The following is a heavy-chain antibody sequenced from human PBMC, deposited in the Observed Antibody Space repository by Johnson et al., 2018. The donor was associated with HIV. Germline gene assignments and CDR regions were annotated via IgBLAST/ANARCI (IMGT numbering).Heavy chain of an antibody. J-gene: IGHJ3*02. CDR3: AKDPTTYYYDSSGYRTGGDAFDI. Sequence: EVQLVESGGGLVQPGGSLRLSCAASGFTFSSYAMSWVRQAPGKGLEWVSGISGSGGSTYYADSVKGRFTISRDNSKNTLYLQMNSLRAEDTAVYYCAKDPTTYYYDSSGYRTGGDAFDIWGQGTMVTVSS. D-gene: IGHD3-22*01. CDR2: ISGSGGST. V-gene: IGHV3-23*04. CDR1: GFTFSSYA.